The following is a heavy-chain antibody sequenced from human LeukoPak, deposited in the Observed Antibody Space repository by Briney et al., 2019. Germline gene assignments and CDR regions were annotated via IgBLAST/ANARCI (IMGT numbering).Heavy chain of an antibody. CDR3: ARAPWGRSDFWSGHPYYFDY. Sequence: SGTLSLICTVSGGSISSSSYYWSWIRQPPGKGLEWIGYIYYSGSTNHNPSLKSRVTISVDTSKNQFSLKLSSVTAADTAVYYCARAPWGRSDFWSGHPYYFDYWGQGTLVTVSS. CDR1: GGSISSSSYY. D-gene: IGHD3-3*01. CDR2: IYYSGST. V-gene: IGHV4-61*01. J-gene: IGHJ4*02.